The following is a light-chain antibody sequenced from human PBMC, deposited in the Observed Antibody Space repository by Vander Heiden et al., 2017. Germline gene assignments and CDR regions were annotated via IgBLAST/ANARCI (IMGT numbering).Light chain of an antibody. J-gene: IGLJ2*01. Sequence: QSVLILPPSASGTPGQRVTVSFSGGSSNIETDSVNWYQQLPGTAPKLLIYADNHRPSGVPARFSGSKSGTSASLAIRGLQSADEADYYCAVWDVSLSGWVFGGGTKLTVL. CDR2: ADN. V-gene: IGLV1-44*01. CDR3: AVWDVSLSGWV. CDR1: SSNIETDS.